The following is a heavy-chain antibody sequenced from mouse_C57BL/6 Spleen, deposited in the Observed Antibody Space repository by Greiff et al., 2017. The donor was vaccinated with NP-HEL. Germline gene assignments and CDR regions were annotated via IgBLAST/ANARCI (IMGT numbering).Heavy chain of an antibody. Sequence: EVKVEESGGGLVKPGGSLKLSCAASGFTFSDYGMHWVRQAPEKGLEWVAYISSGSSTIYYADTVKGRFTISRDNAKNTLFLQMTSLRSEDTAMYYCARPHYYGSSNYFDYWGQGTTLTVSS. D-gene: IGHD1-1*01. CDR1: GFTFSDYG. CDR2: ISSGSSTI. V-gene: IGHV5-17*01. CDR3: ARPHYYGSSNYFDY. J-gene: IGHJ2*01.